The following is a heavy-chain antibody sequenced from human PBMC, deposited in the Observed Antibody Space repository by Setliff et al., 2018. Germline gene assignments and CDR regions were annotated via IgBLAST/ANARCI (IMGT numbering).Heavy chain of an antibody. CDR1: GFTFTTAW. J-gene: IGHJ4*02. CDR2: IKSNVDGGTA. CDR3: TTVGLRGPFG. Sequence: PGGFLRLSCAASGFTFTTAWMTWVRQAPGKGLEWVGRIKSNVDGGTAHYAAPVEGRFTISRDDSKTALYLQMDNMKTEDTAVYYCTTVGLRGPFGWGQGTLVTVSS. V-gene: IGHV3-15*01. D-gene: IGHD3-10*01.